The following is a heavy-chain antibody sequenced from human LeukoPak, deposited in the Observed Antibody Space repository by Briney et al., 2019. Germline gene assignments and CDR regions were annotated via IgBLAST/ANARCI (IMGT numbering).Heavy chain of an antibody. V-gene: IGHV1-2*06. J-gene: IGHJ4*02. CDR2: INPNSGGT. D-gene: IGHD1-26*01. CDR1: GYTFTGYY. CDR3: ARDEEWELYYY. Sequence: GASVKVSCKASGYTFTGYYMHWVRQAPGQGLEWMGRINPNSGGTNYAQKLQGRVTMTTDTSTSTAYMELRSLRSDDTAVYYCARDEEWELYYYWGQGTLVTVSS.